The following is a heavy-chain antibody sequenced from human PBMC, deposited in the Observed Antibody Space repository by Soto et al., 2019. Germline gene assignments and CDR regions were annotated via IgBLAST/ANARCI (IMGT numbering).Heavy chain of an antibody. J-gene: IGHJ4*02. D-gene: IGHD5-12*01. CDR2: IDHSVST. CDR1: CGSIRSSNW. V-gene: IGHV4-4*02. CDR3: ARRYGSSFDY. Sequence: SETLSLTCAVSCGSIRSSNWWSWVRQPPGKGVDWIGEIDHSVSTXXNPSLKSXXTISVDKSKRXCSLKLSSVTAADTAVYYCARRYGSSFDYWCQGTLVTVSS.